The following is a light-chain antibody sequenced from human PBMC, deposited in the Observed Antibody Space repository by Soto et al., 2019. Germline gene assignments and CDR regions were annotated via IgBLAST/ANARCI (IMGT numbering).Light chain of an antibody. V-gene: IGKV3-15*01. CDR3: QQCRNWPLT. CDR1: RNVYNN. CDR2: DES. Sequence: EIVMTQSPAPRLAPPGEGATPSCKAGRNVYNNLAWYQQRPGQPPRLLIYDESTRATGISARFSGSGYGTEFTLTISSLQSEDFAVYFCQQCRNWPLTFGGGTKVEIK. J-gene: IGKJ4*01.